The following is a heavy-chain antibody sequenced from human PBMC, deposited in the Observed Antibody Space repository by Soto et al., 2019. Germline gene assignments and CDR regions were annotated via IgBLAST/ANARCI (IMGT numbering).Heavy chain of an antibody. V-gene: IGHV4-59*01. CDR2: IYYSGST. Sequence: SETLSLTCTVSGGSISSYYWSWIRQPPGKGLEWIGYIYYSGSTNYNPSLKSRVTISVDTSKNQFSLKLSSVTAADTAVYYCARGLAYYDFWSAPTYYFDYWGQGTLVTVSS. CDR3: ARGLAYYDFWSAPTYYFDY. CDR1: GGSISSYY. J-gene: IGHJ4*02. D-gene: IGHD3-3*01.